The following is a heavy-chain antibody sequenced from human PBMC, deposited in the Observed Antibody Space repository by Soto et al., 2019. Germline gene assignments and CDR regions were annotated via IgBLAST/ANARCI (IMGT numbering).Heavy chain of an antibody. V-gene: IGHV3-33*01. Sequence: GGSLRLSCAASGFSFSSYGMHWVRQAPGKGLEWVAFIWYDGSNRYHADSVKGRFSISRDNPTNTLYLQMSNLRAEDTALYYCARDFSSGMDVWGQGTTVTVSS. CDR2: IWYDGSNR. J-gene: IGHJ6*02. CDR1: GFSFSSYG. D-gene: IGHD3-3*01. CDR3: ARDFSSGMDV.